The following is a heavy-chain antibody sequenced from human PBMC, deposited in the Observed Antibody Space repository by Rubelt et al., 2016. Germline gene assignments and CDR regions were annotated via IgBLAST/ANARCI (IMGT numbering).Heavy chain of an antibody. J-gene: IGHJ5*02. D-gene: IGHD7-27*01. CDR3: ARHGSENLGMGWFDP. V-gene: IGHV4-39*01. CDR1: GGSISSSSYY. CDR2: IYHSGST. Sequence: QLQLQESGPGLVKPSETLSLTCTVSGGSISSSSYYWGWIRQPPGKGLEWIGTIYHSGSTYYNPSFKMWVTCAVATSKNQFSLKLSSGTAADTAVYYCARHGSENLGMGWFDPWGQGTLVTVSS.